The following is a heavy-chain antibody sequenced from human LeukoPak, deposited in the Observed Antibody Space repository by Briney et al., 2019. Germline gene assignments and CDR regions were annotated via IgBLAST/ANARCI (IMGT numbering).Heavy chain of an antibody. CDR3: ARGRSTGYFDWPPPLYYYYGMDV. D-gene: IGHD3-9*01. Sequence: SETLSLTCAVYGGSFSGYYWSWIRQPPGKGLEWIGEINHSGSTNYNSSLKSRVTISVDTSKNQFSLKLSSVTAADTAVYYCARGRSTGYFDWPPPLYYYYGMDVWGKGTTVTASS. CDR1: GGSFSGYY. J-gene: IGHJ6*04. CDR2: INHSGST. V-gene: IGHV4-34*01.